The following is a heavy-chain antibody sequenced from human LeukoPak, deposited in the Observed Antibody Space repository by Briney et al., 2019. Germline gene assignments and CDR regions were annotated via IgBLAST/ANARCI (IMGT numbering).Heavy chain of an antibody. CDR2: ISAYNGNT. CDR1: GYTFTSYG. V-gene: IGHV1-18*01. Sequence: GASVKVSCKASGYTFTSYGISWVRQAPGQGLEWMGWISAYNGNTNCAQKFQGRVTMTTDTSASTAYMELRSLRSDDTAVYYCALRRIVGATTVEYWGQGTLVTVSS. J-gene: IGHJ4*02. D-gene: IGHD1-26*01. CDR3: ALRRIVGATTVEY.